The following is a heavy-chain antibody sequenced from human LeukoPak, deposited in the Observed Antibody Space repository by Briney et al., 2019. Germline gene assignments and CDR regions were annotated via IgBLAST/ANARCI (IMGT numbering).Heavy chain of an antibody. Sequence: PSETLSLTCTVSGGSISNFYWSWIRQPPGKGLEWIGYIYYSGNTNYNPSLKSRVTISVDTSKNQFSLNLSSVTAADTATYYCARETSLAGFASGLGFNYWGQGILVTVSS. D-gene: IGHD6-19*01. J-gene: IGHJ4*02. CDR1: GGSISNFY. CDR2: IYYSGNT. V-gene: IGHV4-59*01. CDR3: ARETSLAGFASGLGFNY.